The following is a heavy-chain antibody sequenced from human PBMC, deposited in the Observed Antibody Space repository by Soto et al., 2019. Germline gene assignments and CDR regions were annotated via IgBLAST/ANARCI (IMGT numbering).Heavy chain of an antibody. V-gene: IGHV1-18*01. CDR3: ARAATTTEKCYYYMDV. CDR2: ISASNGDS. CDR1: GYNFIDYV. J-gene: IGHJ6*03. D-gene: IGHD1-26*01. Sequence: QVQLVQSGAEVKKPGASVRVACKTSGYNFIDYVISWVRQAPGQGLEWVGWISASNGDSNFAQKVQGRVTMTTDASTSTVYMELRSLRSDDSAVYFCARAATTTEKCYYYMDVWGKGTTVTVSS.